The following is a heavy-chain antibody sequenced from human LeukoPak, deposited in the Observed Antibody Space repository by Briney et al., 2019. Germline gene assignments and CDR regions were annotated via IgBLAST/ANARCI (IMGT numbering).Heavy chain of an antibody. V-gene: IGHV1-69*13. Sequence: SVKVSCKASGGTFSSYAISWVRQAPGQGLEWMGGIIPIFGTANYAQKFQGRVTITADESTSTAYMELSSLRSEDTAVYYCARETSGNKDLVVVPTTIRYGMDVWGQGTTVSVSS. CDR3: ARETSGNKDLVVVPTTIRYGMDV. J-gene: IGHJ6*02. CDR1: GGTFSSYA. CDR2: IIPIFGTA. D-gene: IGHD2-2*01.